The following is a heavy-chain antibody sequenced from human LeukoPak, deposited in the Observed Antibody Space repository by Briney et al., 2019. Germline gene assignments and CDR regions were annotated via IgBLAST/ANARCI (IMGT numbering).Heavy chain of an antibody. D-gene: IGHD1-26*01. J-gene: IGHJ4*02. V-gene: IGHV4-34*01. CDR3: ARDPGSYYLNSFYYFDY. Sequence: SETLSLTCAVYGGSFSGYYWSWIRQPPGKGLEWIGSIYYSGSTYYNPSLKSRVTISVDTSKNQFSLKLSSVTAADTAVYYCARDPGSYYLNSFYYFDYWGQGTLVTVSS. CDR2: IYYSGST. CDR1: GGSFSGYY.